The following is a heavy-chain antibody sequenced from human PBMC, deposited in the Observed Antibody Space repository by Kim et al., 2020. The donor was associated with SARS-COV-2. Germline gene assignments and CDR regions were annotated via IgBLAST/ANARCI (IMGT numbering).Heavy chain of an antibody. J-gene: IGHJ4*02. V-gene: IGHV4-34*01. Sequence: LKSRVTISVDTSKNQFSLKLSSVTAADTAVYYCARGYCSSTSCYEGGFDYWGQGTLVTVSS. CDR3: ARGYCSSTSCYEGGFDY. D-gene: IGHD2-2*01.